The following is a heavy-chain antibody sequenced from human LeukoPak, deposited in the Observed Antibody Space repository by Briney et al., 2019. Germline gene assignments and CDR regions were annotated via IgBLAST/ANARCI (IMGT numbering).Heavy chain of an antibody. V-gene: IGHV4-39*07. Sequence: PSETLSLTCTVSGGSISSSSYYWGWIRQPPGKGLEWVGSIYYSGTTYYNPSLKSRVTISVDTSKNQFSLRLSSVTAADTAVYYCARVGYSGYDNRGSFDYWGQGTLVTVSS. CDR1: GGSISSSSYY. D-gene: IGHD5-12*01. CDR2: IYYSGTT. J-gene: IGHJ4*02. CDR3: ARVGYSGYDNRGSFDY.